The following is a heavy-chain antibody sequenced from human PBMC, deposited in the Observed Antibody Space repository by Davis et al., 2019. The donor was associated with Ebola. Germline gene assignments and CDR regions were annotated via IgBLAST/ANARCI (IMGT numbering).Heavy chain of an antibody. D-gene: IGHD2-8*02. V-gene: IGHV1-18*04. Sequence: VSVKVSCKASGYTFTGYYMHWVRQAPGQGLEWMGWISAYNGNTNYAQKLQGRVTMTTDTSTSTAYMELRSLRSDDTAVYYCARASTGGDDYWGQGTLVTVSS. CDR2: ISAYNGNT. CDR3: ARASTGGDDY. CDR1: GYTFTGYY. J-gene: IGHJ4*02.